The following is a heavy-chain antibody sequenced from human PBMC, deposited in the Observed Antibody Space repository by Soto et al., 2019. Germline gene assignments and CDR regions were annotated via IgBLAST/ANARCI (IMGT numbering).Heavy chain of an antibody. CDR1: GFTVSSNY. CDR3: AKDELGYCSGGSCYGDAFDI. Sequence: GALRLSCAASGFTVSSNYMSWVRQAPGKGLEWVSAISGSGGSTYYADSVKGRFTISRDNSKNTLYLQMNSLRAEDTAVYYCAKDELGYCSGGSCYGDAFDIWGQGTMVTVSS. V-gene: IGHV3-23*01. CDR2: ISGSGGST. D-gene: IGHD2-15*01. J-gene: IGHJ3*02.